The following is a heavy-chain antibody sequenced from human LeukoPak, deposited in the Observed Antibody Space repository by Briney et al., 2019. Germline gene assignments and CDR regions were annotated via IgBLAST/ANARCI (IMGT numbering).Heavy chain of an antibody. CDR2: IYSSRGT. CDR3: ARDSISSSWYERDYYFDY. V-gene: IGHV3-66*01. J-gene: IGHJ4*02. Sequence: GGSLRLSCAASGFTVSSNYMSWVRQAPGKGLEWVSIIYSSRGTNYADSVKGRFTISRDSSKNTLHLQMNSLRTEDTAAYYCARDSISSSWYERDYYFDYWGQGTLVTVSS. D-gene: IGHD6-13*01. CDR1: GFTVSSNY.